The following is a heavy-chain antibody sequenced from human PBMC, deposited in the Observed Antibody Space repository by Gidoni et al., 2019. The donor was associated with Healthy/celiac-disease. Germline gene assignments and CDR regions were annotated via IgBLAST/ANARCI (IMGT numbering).Heavy chain of an antibody. Sequence: QLQLQESGSGLVKPSQTLSLTCAVSGGSISRGGYSWSWIRQPPGKGLEWIGYIYHSGSTYYNPSLKSRVTISVDRSKNQFSLKLSSVTAADTAVYYCARGNDILTGWAFDIWGQGTMVTVSS. D-gene: IGHD3-9*01. CDR2: IYHSGST. J-gene: IGHJ3*02. V-gene: IGHV4-30-2*01. CDR3: ARGNDILTGWAFDI. CDR1: GGSISRGGYS.